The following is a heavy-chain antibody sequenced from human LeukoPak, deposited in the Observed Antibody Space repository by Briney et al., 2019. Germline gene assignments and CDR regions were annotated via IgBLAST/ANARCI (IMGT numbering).Heavy chain of an antibody. CDR2: INHSGST. D-gene: IGHD3-9*01. CDR1: GGSFSGYY. Sequence: SETLSLTCAVYGGSFSGYYWSWIRQPPGKGLEWIGEINHSGSTNYNPSLKSRVTISVDTSKNQFSLKLSSVTAADTAVYYCARGWVVLRHFDWPRGYYYGMDVWGQGTTVTVSS. V-gene: IGHV4-34*01. J-gene: IGHJ6*02. CDR3: ARGWVVLRHFDWPRGYYYGMDV.